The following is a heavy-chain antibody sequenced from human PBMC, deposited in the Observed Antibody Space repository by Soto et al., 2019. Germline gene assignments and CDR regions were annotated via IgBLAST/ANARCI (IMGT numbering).Heavy chain of an antibody. CDR1: GFMFSSHG. CDR2: ISSGGDLT. V-gene: IGHV3-23*01. J-gene: IGHJ4*02. D-gene: IGHD1-1*01. CDR3: AKIGQIGNWFFDY. Sequence: GGSLRLACAASGFMFSSHGMSWVRQAPGKGLEWVSSISSGGDLTYYADSVKGRFTVSRDNLKNTLSLQMDSLRAEDTATYYCAKIGQIGNWFFDYCGQGTLVTVSS.